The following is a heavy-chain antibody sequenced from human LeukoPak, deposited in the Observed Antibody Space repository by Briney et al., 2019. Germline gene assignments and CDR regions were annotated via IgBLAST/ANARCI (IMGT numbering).Heavy chain of an antibody. CDR3: ARDQSLGDYGY. D-gene: IGHD4-17*01. Sequence: ASVKVSCKASGYTFTGYYMHWVRQAPGQGLEWMGWINPNSGGPNYAQKFQGRVTMTRDTSISTAYMELSRLRSDDTAVYYCARDQSLGDYGYWGQGTLVTVSS. J-gene: IGHJ4*02. CDR1: GYTFTGYY. V-gene: IGHV1-2*02. CDR2: INPNSGGP.